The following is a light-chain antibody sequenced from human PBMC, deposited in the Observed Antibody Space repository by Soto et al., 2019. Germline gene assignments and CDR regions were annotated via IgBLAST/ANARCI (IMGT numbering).Light chain of an antibody. CDR1: QDISNY. V-gene: IGKV1-33*01. CDR3: QQYDSFPRG. J-gene: IGKJ1*01. CDR2: DTS. Sequence: DIQMTQSPSSLSASVGDRVTITCQASQDISNYLNWYQQKPGKAPKLLIYDTSNLEAGVPSRFSGSGSGTDFTFTITSLQSEDIATYYCQQYDSFPRGFGQGTKVDNK.